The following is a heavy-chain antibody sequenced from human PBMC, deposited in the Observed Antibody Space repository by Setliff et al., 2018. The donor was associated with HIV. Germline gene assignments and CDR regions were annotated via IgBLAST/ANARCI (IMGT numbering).Heavy chain of an antibody. CDR2: IYITGST. V-gene: IGHV4-4*07. J-gene: IGHJ4*02. D-gene: IGHD3-10*01. CDR3: ARDAFHSGSYYNDY. Sequence: SETLSLTCTVSGDSISSYYWSWIRQSAGKGLEWIGRIYITGSTNYNPSLQSRVTMSVDTSKNQFSLKLTSVTAADTAVYFCARDAFHSGSYYNDYWGQGIRVTVSS. CDR1: GDSISSYY.